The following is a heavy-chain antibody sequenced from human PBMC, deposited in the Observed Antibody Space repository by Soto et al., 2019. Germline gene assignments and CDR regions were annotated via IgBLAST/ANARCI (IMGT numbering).Heavy chain of an antibody. Sequence: QVQLVESGGGVVQPGRSLRLSCAASGFTFSSYGMHWVRQAPGKGLEWVEVIWYDGSNKYHADSVKGRFTISRDNSKNTLFLQMNSLRAEDTAVYYCAREGSVGATSGGQLDYWGQGTLVTVSS. CDR3: AREGSVGATSGGQLDY. J-gene: IGHJ4*02. V-gene: IGHV3-33*01. D-gene: IGHD1-26*01. CDR1: GFTFSSYG. CDR2: IWYDGSNK.